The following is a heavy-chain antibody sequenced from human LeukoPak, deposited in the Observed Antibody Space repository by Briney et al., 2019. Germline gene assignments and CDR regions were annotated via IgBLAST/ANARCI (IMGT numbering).Heavy chain of an antibody. CDR2: IWYDGSNK. CDR1: LLTFSSDG. D-gene: IGHD1-1*01. Sequence: GGSLRLSCAASLLTFSSDGMHWVRQAPGKGLEWVAVIWYDGSNKYYADSVKGRFTISRDNSKNTLYLQMNGLRAEDTAVYYCAKDLRYNWSTTFLFDYWGQGTLVTVSS. J-gene: IGHJ4*02. V-gene: IGHV3-33*06. CDR3: AKDLRYNWSTTFLFDY.